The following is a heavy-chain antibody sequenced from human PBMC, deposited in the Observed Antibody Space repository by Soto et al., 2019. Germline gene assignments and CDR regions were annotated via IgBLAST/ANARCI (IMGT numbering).Heavy chain of an antibody. V-gene: IGHV3-74*01. CDR1: GFSFIGFW. CDR3: VRGNTGYGNFDS. Sequence: HPGWSLRLSCASSGFSFIGFWMHWVRQAPGKGLVWVSRMFTDVSTTYYADSVKGRFTISRDNAKSTLYLQMNSLRDEDTAVYYCVRGNTGYGNFDSWGQGTLVTVSS. J-gene: IGHJ4*02. CDR2: MFTDVSTT. D-gene: IGHD5-12*01.